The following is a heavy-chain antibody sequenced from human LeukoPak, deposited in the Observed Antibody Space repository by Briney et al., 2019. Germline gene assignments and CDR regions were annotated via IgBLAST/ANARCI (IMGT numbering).Heavy chain of an antibody. CDR3: ARRSDSSSYSFDY. Sequence: GRSLRLSCAASGYTFSSYAIHWVRQAPGKGLEWVAAISGDGRNIYYADSVKGRFTISRDNSKNTVNLQMNNERAEDTAVYYCARRSDSSSYSFDYWGQGTLVNVSS. J-gene: IGHJ4*02. D-gene: IGHD6-6*01. V-gene: IGHV3-30*03. CDR1: GYTFSSYA. CDR2: ISGDGRNI.